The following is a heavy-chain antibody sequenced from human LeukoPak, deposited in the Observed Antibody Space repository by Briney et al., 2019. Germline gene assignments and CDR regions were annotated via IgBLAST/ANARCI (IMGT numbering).Heavy chain of an antibody. Sequence: GGSLRLSCAASEFIFSGYSMSWIRQAPGKGLEWVSFISSSNSSIYYADSVKGRFTISRDNAENSLYLQMNSLRAEDTAVYYCARVRKTGSSSHFDYWGQGALVTVSS. J-gene: IGHJ4*02. D-gene: IGHD3-10*01. V-gene: IGHV3-11*01. CDR1: EFIFSGYS. CDR2: ISSSNSSI. CDR3: ARVRKTGSSSHFDY.